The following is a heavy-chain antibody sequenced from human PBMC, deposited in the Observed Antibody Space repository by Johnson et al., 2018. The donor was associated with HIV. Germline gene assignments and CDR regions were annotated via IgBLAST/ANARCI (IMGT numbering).Heavy chain of an antibody. CDR1: GFTFDDYA. V-gene: IGHV3-9*01. D-gene: IGHD2-2*01. CDR2: ISRNSGNI. CDR3: AKDTTQVLDTRSYLGAFDI. Sequence: VQLVESGGGLVQPGKSLRLSCAASGFTFDDYAMHWVRQAPGKGLEWVSSISRNSGNIGYADSVKGRFTISRDNAKNSLYLQMNSLRAEDTALYSCAKDTTQVLDTRSYLGAFDIWGQGTMVTVSS. J-gene: IGHJ3*02.